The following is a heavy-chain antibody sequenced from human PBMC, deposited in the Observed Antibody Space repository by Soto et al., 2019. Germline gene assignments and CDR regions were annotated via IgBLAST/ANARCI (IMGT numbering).Heavy chain of an antibody. D-gene: IGHD2-2*01. Sequence: QVQLVQSGAEVKKPGASVKVSCKASGYTFTSYGISWVRQAPGQGLEWMGWISAYNGNTNYAHKLQGRVTMTTDTSTSTAYMELRSLRSDDTAVYYCARDHPRYQLPRRNWFDPWGQGTLVTVSS. CDR1: GYTFTSYG. V-gene: IGHV1-18*04. J-gene: IGHJ5*02. CDR2: ISAYNGNT. CDR3: ARDHPRYQLPRRNWFDP.